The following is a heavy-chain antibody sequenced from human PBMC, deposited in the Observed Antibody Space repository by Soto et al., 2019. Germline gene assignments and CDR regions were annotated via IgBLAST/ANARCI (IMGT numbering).Heavy chain of an antibody. J-gene: IGHJ4*02. CDR3: ASQDYGGNGGSDY. D-gene: IGHD4-17*01. CDR1: GGTFSSYA. CDR2: IIPIFGTA. Sequence: HVQLVQSGAEVKKPGSSVKVSCKASGGTFSSYAISWVRQAPGQGLEWMGGIIPIFGTANYSQKFQGRVTITADESTSTAYIERRSLRSEDTAVYYCASQDYGGNGGSDYWGQGTLVTVSS. V-gene: IGHV1-69*01.